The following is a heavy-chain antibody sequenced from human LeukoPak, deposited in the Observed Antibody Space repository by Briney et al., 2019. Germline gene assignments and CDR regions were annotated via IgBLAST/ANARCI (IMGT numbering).Heavy chain of an antibody. J-gene: IGHJ4*02. CDR3: ARRAGAYSHPYDY. V-gene: IGHV3-11*01. Sequence: AGGSLRLSCAASGFTFSDYYMSWIRQAPGKGLEWVSYISSSGSTIYYADSVKGRFTISRDNSKNTLYLQMNSLRAEDTAVYYCARRAGAYSHPYDYWGQGTLVTVSS. D-gene: IGHD4/OR15-4a*01. CDR1: GFTFSDYY. CDR2: ISSSGSTI.